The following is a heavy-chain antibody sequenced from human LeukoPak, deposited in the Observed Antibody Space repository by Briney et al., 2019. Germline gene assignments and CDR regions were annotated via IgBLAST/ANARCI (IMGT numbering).Heavy chain of an antibody. J-gene: IGHJ6*03. V-gene: IGHV4-59*01. CDR2: IYYSGST. CDR3: ARAGCSYGYYYYYYYMDV. D-gene: IGHD5-18*01. CDR1: GGSISSYY. Sequence: SETLSLTCTVSGGSISSYYWSWIRQPPGKGLEWIGYIYYSGSTNYNPSLKSRVTISVYTSKNQFSLKLSSVTAADTAVYYCARAGCSYGYYYYYYYMDVWGKGTTVTISS.